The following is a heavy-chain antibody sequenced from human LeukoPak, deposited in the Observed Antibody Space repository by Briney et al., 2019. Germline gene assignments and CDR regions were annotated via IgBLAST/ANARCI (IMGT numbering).Heavy chain of an antibody. Sequence: ASVKVSCKASGYTFTGYYMHWVRQAPGQGLEWMGWINPNSGGTNYAQKFQGRVTMARDTSISTAYMELSRLRSDDTAVYYCASIQLWPERNFDYWGQGTLVTVSS. CDR1: GYTFTGYY. CDR3: ASIQLWPERNFDY. D-gene: IGHD5-18*01. J-gene: IGHJ4*02. CDR2: INPNSGGT. V-gene: IGHV1-2*02.